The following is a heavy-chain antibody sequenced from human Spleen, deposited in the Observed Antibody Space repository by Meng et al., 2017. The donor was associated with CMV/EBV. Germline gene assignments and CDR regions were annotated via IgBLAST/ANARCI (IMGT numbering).Heavy chain of an antibody. J-gene: IGHJ4*02. CDR1: GGSFSGYY. V-gene: IGHV4-34*01. D-gene: IGHD6-13*01. CDR3: ARSGGIAAAGDY. Sequence: QVQLQQWGAGVLKPSETLSLTCAVYGGSFSGYYWSWIRQPPGKGLEWIGEINHSGSTNYNPSLKSRVTISVDTSKNQFSLKLSSVTAADTAVYYCARSGGIAAAGDYWGQGTLVTVSS. CDR2: INHSGST.